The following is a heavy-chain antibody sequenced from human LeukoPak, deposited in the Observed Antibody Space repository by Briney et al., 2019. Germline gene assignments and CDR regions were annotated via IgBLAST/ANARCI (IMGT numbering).Heavy chain of an antibody. CDR2: IYYSGST. V-gene: IGHV4-39*01. Sequence: PSETLSLTCTVSGGSISSSSYYWGWIRQPPGKGLEWIGSIYYSGSTYYNPSLKSRVTISVDTSKNQFSLKLSSVTAADTAVYYCAGPGVVVPAAGYYYGMDVWGQGTTVTVSS. CDR1: GGSISSSSYY. D-gene: IGHD2-2*01. J-gene: IGHJ6*02. CDR3: AGPGVVVPAAGYYYGMDV.